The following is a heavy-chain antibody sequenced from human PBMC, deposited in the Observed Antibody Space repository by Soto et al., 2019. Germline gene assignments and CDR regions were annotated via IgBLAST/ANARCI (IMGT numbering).Heavy chain of an antibody. J-gene: IGHJ6*02. D-gene: IGHD2-2*01. CDR1: GYTFTGYY. CDR2: MNPNTGGT. V-gene: IGHV1-2*02. Sequence: VASVKVSCKASGYTFTGYYMHWVRQAPGQGLEWMGWMNPNTGGTNSAQKFQGRVIMTRDTSISTAFMELNSLRSDDTAVYYCAREGVVPAAQDYYGMDVWGQGTTVTVSS. CDR3: AREGVVPAAQDYYGMDV.